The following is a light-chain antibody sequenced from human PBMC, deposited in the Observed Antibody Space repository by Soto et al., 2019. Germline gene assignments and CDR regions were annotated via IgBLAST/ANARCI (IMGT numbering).Light chain of an antibody. V-gene: IGKV3-15*01. CDR3: QQFNNWPHT. CDR1: QSVSSN. J-gene: IGKJ2*01. Sequence: EIVMTQSPATLSVSPGERATLSCRASQSVSSNLAWYQQKPGQAPSLLIYVASYRATGIPARFSGSGSGTEYTLTISNLQAEDFAVYYCQQFNNWPHTFGQGTRLEIK. CDR2: VAS.